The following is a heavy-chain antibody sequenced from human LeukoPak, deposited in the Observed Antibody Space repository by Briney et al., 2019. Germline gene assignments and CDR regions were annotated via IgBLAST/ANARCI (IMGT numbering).Heavy chain of an antibody. CDR1: GGSISSYY. CDR3: ARGGKVGATKAFDI. J-gene: IGHJ3*02. D-gene: IGHD1-26*01. Sequence: SETLSLTCTVSGGSISSYYWSWIRQPPGKGLEWIGYIYYSGSTNYNPSLKSRVTISVDTSKNQFSLKLSSVTAADTAVYYCARGGKVGATKAFDIWGQGTMVTVSS. V-gene: IGHV4-59*08. CDR2: IYYSGST.